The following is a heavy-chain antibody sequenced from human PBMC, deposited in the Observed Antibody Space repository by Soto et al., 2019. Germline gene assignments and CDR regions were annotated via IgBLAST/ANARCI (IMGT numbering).Heavy chain of an antibody. CDR1: GYTFTSYD. J-gene: IGHJ3*02. CDR2: MNPNSGNT. Sequence: ASVKVSCKASGYTFTSYDINWVRQATGQGLEWMGWMNPNSGNTGYAQKFQGRVTMTRNTSISTAYMELSSLRSEDTAVYYCAGSSRYCSGGSCYFSPRFRDDAFDIWGQGTMVTVSS. CDR3: AGSSRYCSGGSCYFSPRFRDDAFDI. V-gene: IGHV1-8*01. D-gene: IGHD2-15*01.